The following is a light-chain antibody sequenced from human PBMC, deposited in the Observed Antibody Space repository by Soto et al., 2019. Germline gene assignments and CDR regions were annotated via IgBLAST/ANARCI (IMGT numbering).Light chain of an antibody. CDR1: QRVISRY. CDR2: GAS. CDR3: QYYGDSPRT. V-gene: IGKV3-20*01. Sequence: ELVLTQSPGTLSLSPGARATLSCRASQRVISRYLAWYQKKPGQPPRLLIYGASTRATGIPDRFGGSGSETDFTLIISSLDPDDFAVYHCQYYGDSPRTFGQGTKVDIK. J-gene: IGKJ1*01.